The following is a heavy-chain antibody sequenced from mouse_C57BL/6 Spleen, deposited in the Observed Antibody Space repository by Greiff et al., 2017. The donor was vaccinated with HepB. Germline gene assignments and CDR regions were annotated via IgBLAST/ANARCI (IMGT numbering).Heavy chain of an antibody. CDR2: ISSGSSTI. D-gene: IGHD2-1*01. CDR3: ARGPYGNLDY. V-gene: IGHV5-17*01. J-gene: IGHJ2*01. Sequence: DVMLVESGGGLVKPGGSLKLSCAASGFTFSDYGMHWVRQAPEKGLEWVAYISSGSSTIYYADTVKGRFTISRDNAKNTLFLQMTSLRSEDTAMYYCARGPYGNLDYWGQGTTLTVSS. CDR1: GFTFSDYG.